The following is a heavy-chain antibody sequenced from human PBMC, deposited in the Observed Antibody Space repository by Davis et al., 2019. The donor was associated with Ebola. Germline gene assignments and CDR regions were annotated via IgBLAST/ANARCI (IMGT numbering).Heavy chain of an antibody. CDR1: GFTFSSYG. Sequence: GESLKISYAASGFTFSSYGMSWVRQAPGKGLEWVSAISGAGGSTYYADSVKGRFTISRDNSKNTLSLQMDSLRAEDTAVYYCAKVGYGWYYYFDSWGPGTLVTVSS. D-gene: IGHD6-19*01. J-gene: IGHJ4*02. V-gene: IGHV3-23*01. CDR2: ISGAGGST. CDR3: AKVGYGWYYYFDS.